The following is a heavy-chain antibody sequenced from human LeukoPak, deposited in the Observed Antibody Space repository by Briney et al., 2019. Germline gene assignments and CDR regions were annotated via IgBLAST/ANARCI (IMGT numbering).Heavy chain of an antibody. CDR2: IYPDDSDT. V-gene: IGHV5-51*01. CDR3: VRRDSSSWYHFDY. Sequence: PGESLKISCKGSGYTFSTYWIGWVRQTPGKGLEWMGLIYPDDSDTKYSPSFRGQVTISVDRSIRTAYLRWSSLRASDTAMYYCVRRDSSSWYHFDYWGQGTRVTVFS. D-gene: IGHD3-22*01. J-gene: IGHJ4*02. CDR1: GYTFSTYW.